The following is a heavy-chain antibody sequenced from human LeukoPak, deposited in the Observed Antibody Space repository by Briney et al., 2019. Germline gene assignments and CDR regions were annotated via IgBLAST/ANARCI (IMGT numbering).Heavy chain of an antibody. D-gene: IGHD1-26*01. CDR1: GYKLTNNW. CDR3: ARRHTGASGRYNRFDP. J-gene: IGHJ5*02. CDR2: IYPGDSDI. Sequence: GESLKISCKISGYKLTNNWIGWVRQVPGKGLECMGIIYPGDSDIRYSPSFEGQVTISADESISTAFLQWKSLKASDTAMYYCARRHTGASGRYNRFDPWGQGTLVTVSS. V-gene: IGHV5-51*01.